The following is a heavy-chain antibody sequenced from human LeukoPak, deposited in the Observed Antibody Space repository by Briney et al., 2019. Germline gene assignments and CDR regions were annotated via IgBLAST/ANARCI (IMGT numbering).Heavy chain of an antibody. Sequence: GGSPRLSCTTSGFTFGDYAMSWVRQAPGKGLEWVGFISSKVYGGTPEYAASVKGRFTISRDDSKSIAYLQMNSLKTEDTAVYYCTRVDCSSTSCYISHADYWGRGTLVTVSS. CDR2: ISSKVYGGTP. V-gene: IGHV3-49*04. D-gene: IGHD2-2*02. CDR3: TRVDCSSTSCYISHADY. CDR1: GFTFGDYA. J-gene: IGHJ4*02.